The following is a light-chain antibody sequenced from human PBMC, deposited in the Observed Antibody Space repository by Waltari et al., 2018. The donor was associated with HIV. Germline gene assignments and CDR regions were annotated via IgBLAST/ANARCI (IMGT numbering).Light chain of an antibody. CDR3: AAWDDSLHGEL. CDR1: YSNIGSTT. J-gene: IGLJ2*01. V-gene: IGLV1-44*01. Sequence: QSVLTQTPSLSGTPGQRVTISCSGGYSNIGSTTVNWYQQFPGTAPSLLIYSNNQRPSGFPDRFSGSKSGTSASLVISELQSQDEADYHCAAWDDSLHGELFGGGTKLTVL. CDR2: SNN.